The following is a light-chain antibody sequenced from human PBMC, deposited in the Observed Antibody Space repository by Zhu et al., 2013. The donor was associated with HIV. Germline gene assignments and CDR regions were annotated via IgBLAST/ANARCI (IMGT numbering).Light chain of an antibody. CDR2: EVS. Sequence: QSALTQPASVSASPGQSIAISCTGTSSDIGVYKFVSWFQHHPGKAPKLIIYEVSHRPLGISDRFSGSKSGNTASLAISGIQAEDEADYFCASFAGTTWVFGGGTTVTVL. CDR3: ASFAGTTWV. J-gene: IGLJ3*02. CDR1: SSDIGVYKF. V-gene: IGLV2-14*01.